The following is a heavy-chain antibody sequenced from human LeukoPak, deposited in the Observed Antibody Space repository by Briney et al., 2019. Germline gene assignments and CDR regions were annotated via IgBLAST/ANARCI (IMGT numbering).Heavy chain of an antibody. D-gene: IGHD6-19*01. CDR2: IYSGGPT. V-gene: IGHV3-53*01. CDR3: AREGQHSSVWYRDAFDI. Sequence: GGSLRLSCAASGLTVSNNYMNWVRQAPGKGLEWVSVIYSGGPTYYADSVKGRFTISRDISKNTLYLQMNSLTAEDTAVYYCAREGQHSSVWYRDAFDIWGQGAMVTVSS. J-gene: IGHJ3*02. CDR1: GLTVSNNY.